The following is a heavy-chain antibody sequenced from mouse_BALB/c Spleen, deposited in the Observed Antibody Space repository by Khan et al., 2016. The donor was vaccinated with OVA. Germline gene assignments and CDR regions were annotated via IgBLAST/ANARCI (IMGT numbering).Heavy chain of an antibody. D-gene: IGHD2-1*01. CDR2: CNRSNGDT. CDR3: ARSGYGSPFAY. J-gene: IGHJ3*01. V-gene: IGHV1S81*02. Sequence: VQLQESGAELVKPGASVKISCKVSGYTFTSFYVYRLKQRPGEGHQWRGGCNRSNGDTHFNATFKSKATLTVDKSSTTAYLQFSSLTSEDSATYYCARSGYGSPFAYWGQGTLLTVSA. CDR1: GYTFTSFY.